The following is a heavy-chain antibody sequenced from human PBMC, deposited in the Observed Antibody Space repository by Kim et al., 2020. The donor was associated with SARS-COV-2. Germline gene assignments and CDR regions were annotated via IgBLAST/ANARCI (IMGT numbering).Heavy chain of an antibody. CDR3: TKDLRDGYDLELDF. CDR1: GFTFSSYA. CDR2: LSGSGVTT. Sequence: GGSLRLSCAASGFTFSSYAMSWVRQAPGKGPEWLSTLSGSGVTTYYADSVKGRFTISRDNSKNTLFLQMNSLRAEDTAVYHCTKDLRDGYDLELDFWGQG. J-gene: IGHJ4*02. D-gene: IGHD5-12*01. V-gene: IGHV3-23*01.